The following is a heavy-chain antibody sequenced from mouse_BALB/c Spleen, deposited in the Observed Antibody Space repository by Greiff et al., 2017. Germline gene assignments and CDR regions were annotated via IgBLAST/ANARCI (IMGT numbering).Heavy chain of an antibody. CDR3: ARQGYRYDRDYAMDY. J-gene: IGHJ4*01. Sequence: QVQLQQSGAELVRPGVSVKISCKGSGYTFTDYAMHWVKQSHAKSLEWIGVISTYYGDASYNQKFKGKATMTVDKSSSTAYMELARLTSEDSAIYYCARQGYRYDRDYAMDYWGQGTSVTVSS. CDR2: ISTYYGDA. V-gene: IGHV1S137*01. CDR1: GYTFTDYA. D-gene: IGHD2-14*01.